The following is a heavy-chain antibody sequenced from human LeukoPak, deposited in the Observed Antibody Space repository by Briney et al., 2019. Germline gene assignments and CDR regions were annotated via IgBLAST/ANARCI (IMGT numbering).Heavy chain of an antibody. CDR3: AVSTFIEYSSSWYYYYYMDV. CDR2: MNPNSGNT. V-gene: IGHV1-8*01. CDR1: GYTFTSYD. J-gene: IGHJ6*03. D-gene: IGHD6-6*01. Sequence: GASVKVSCKASGYTFTSYDINWVRQATGQGLEWMGWMNPNSGNTGYAQKFRGRVTMTRNTSISTAYMELSSLRSEDTAVYYCAVSTFIEYSSSWYYYYYMDVWGKGTTVTVSS.